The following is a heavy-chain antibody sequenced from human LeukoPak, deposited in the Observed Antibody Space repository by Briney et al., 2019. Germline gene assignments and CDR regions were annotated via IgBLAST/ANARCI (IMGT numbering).Heavy chain of an antibody. CDR3: AREVYGGIDY. J-gene: IGHJ4*02. D-gene: IGHD4-23*01. V-gene: IGHV3-23*01. Sequence: GGSLRLSCAASGFTFSSYAMSWVRQAPGKGLEWVSVISGSGVSTYYADSVKGRFTISRDNSKNTLFLQMNGLRAEDTAVYYCAREVYGGIDYWGQGTLVTASS. CDR1: GFTFSSYA. CDR2: ISGSGVST.